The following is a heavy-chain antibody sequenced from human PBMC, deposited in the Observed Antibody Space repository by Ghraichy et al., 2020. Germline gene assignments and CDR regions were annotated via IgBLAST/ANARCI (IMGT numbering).Heavy chain of an antibody. CDR3: ARVSPFGSYYYYGMDV. D-gene: IGHD3-16*01. CDR1: GYTFTGYY. J-gene: IGHJ6*02. V-gene: IGHV1-2*02. CDR2: INPNSGGT. Sequence: ASVKVSCKASGYTFTGYYMHWVRQAPGQGLEWMGWINPNSGGTNYAQKFQGRVTMTRDTSISTAYMELSRLRSDDTAVYYCARVSPFGSYYYYGMDVWGQGTTVTVSS.